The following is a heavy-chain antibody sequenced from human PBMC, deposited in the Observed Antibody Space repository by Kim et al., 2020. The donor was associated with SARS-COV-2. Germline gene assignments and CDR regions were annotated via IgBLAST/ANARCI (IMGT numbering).Heavy chain of an antibody. J-gene: IGHJ4*02. CDR1: GGSINSYS. D-gene: IGHD2-2*01. Sequence: SETLSLTCTVSGGSINSYSWSWIRQPPGKGLEWIGYTYYSGSTNYNPSLKSRVTISVDTSKNQFSLKLSSVTAADTAVYYCARDRIGHCSSTSCSLHFDYWGQGTLVTVSS. V-gene: IGHV4-59*01. CDR3: ARDRIGHCSSTSCSLHFDY. CDR2: TYYSGST.